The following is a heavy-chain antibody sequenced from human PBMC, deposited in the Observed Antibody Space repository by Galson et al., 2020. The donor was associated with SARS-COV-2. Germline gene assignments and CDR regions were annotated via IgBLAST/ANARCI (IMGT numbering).Heavy chain of an antibody. CDR1: GFTFTSSA. CDR3: AADRPAREYDGSGYSPRGYYYYGMDV. J-gene: IGHJ6*02. D-gene: IGHD3-22*01. Sequence: SVKVPCKDSGFTFTSSAMQWVRPARGQRLEWIGWIVVGRGNTNYAQQFQERVTLTRDMSTSTAYMEPSSLSSEDTAVYYWAADRPAREYDGSGYSPRGYYYYGMDVWGQATTVTVSS. CDR2: IVVGRGNT. V-gene: IGHV1-58*02.